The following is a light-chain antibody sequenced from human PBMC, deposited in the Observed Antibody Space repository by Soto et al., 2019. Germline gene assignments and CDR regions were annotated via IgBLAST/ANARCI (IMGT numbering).Light chain of an antibody. CDR1: QTVRNNY. Sequence: EFVLTQSTGTLSLSPGERATLSCRASQTVRNNYLAWYQQKPGQAPRLLIYDASSRATGIPDRFSGSGSGTDFTLTITRLEPEDFAVYYCQQYQSLTFGGGTKVDIK. CDR2: DAS. CDR3: QQYQSLT. J-gene: IGKJ4*01. V-gene: IGKV3-20*01.